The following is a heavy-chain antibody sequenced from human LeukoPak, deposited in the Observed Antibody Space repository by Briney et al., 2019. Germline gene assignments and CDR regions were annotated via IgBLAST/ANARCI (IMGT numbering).Heavy chain of an antibody. CDR3: ARVAVAATDYFDY. V-gene: IGHV4-39*07. J-gene: IGHJ4*02. CDR1: GGSISSSSYY. D-gene: IGHD6-19*01. CDR2: IYYSGST. Sequence: SETLSLTCTVSGGSISSSSYYWGWIRQPPGKGLEWIGNIYYSGSTYYNPSLKSRVTISLDTSKNQFSLKLSSVTAADTAVYYCARVAVAATDYFDYWGQGTLVTVSS.